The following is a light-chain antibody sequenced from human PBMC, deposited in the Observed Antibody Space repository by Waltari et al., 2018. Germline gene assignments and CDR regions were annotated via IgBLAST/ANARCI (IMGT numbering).Light chain of an antibody. CDR1: VLAKKY. CDR2: KDT. CDR3: YSAAGYHLV. Sequence: SYELTQPSSVSVSPGQTANITCSGDVLAKKYTRWFQQKPGQAPVLVIYKDTERPSGIPERYSGASSGTTVTLIISGAQVEDEADYFCYSAAGYHLVFGGGTKLTVL. J-gene: IGLJ2*01. V-gene: IGLV3-27*01.